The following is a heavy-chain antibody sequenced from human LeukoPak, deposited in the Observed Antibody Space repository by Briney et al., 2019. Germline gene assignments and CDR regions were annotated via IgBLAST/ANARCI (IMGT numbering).Heavy chain of an antibody. V-gene: IGHV3-21*01. CDR3: ARDRTYYYDSSGYPFDY. Sequence: PGGSLRLSCAASGFTFSSYSMNWVRQAPGKGLEWVSSISSSSSYIYYADSVKGRFTISRDNAKNSLYLQMDSLRAEDTAVYYCARDRTYYYDSSGYPFDYWGQGTLVTVSS. CDR1: GFTFSSYS. CDR2: ISSSSSYI. D-gene: IGHD3-22*01. J-gene: IGHJ4*02.